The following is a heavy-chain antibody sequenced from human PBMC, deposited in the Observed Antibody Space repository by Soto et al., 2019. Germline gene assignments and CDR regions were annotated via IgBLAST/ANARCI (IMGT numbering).Heavy chain of an antibody. CDR1: GFSLSTSGVG. D-gene: IGHD6-6*01. V-gene: IGHV2-5*01. CDR3: ALRTSIPTRPLPYYFDY. Sequence: VSGPTLVNPPQTLTLTCTFSGFSLSTSGVGVGWIRQPPGKALEWLALIYWNDDKRYSPSLKSRLTITKDTSRNQVVLTMTNMDPVDTATYYCALRTSIPTRPLPYYFDYWGQGTPVTVSS. J-gene: IGHJ4*02. CDR2: IYWNDDK.